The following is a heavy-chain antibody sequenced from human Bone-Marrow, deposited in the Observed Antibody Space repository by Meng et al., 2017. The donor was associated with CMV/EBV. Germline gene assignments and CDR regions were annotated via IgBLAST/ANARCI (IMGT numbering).Heavy chain of an antibody. CDR3: ARDGYCSSTRCYKTFEY. J-gene: IGHJ4*02. CDR2: ISAYNGNT. CDR1: GYTFTSYG. D-gene: IGHD2-2*02. V-gene: IGHV1-18*01. Sequence: ASVKVSCKASGYTFTSYGISWVRQAPGQGLEWMGWISAYNGNTKYAQKLQGRVTMTTDTSTSTAYMELRSLRSDDTAVYYCARDGYCSSTRCYKTFEYWGQGTRVTVPS.